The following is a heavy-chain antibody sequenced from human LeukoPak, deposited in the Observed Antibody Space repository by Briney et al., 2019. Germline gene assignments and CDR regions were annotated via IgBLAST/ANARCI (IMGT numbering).Heavy chain of an antibody. CDR3: ARAFSSSWSVLGRLDY. CDR1: GFTISSYA. CDR2: ISGSGDT. Sequence: PGGSLRLSCAGSGFTISSYAMSWVRQAPGKGLEWVAGISGSGDTYYAESMKGRFTISRDNSKNTLDLQMNSLRDEDTALYYCARAFSSSWSVLGRLDYWGQGALATVSS. J-gene: IGHJ4*02. V-gene: IGHV3-23*01. D-gene: IGHD6-13*01.